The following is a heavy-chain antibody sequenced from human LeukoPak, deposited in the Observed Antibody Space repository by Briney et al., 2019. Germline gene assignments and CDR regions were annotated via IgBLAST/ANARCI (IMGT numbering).Heavy chain of an antibody. D-gene: IGHD4-17*01. Sequence: GGSLRLSCAASGFTFSSYGMHWVRQAPGKGLEWVAVIWYDGSNKYYADSVKGRFTISRDNSKNTLYLQMNSLRAEDTAVYYCARDWDGDSPWDYYGMDVWGQGTTVTVSS. CDR3: ARDWDGDSPWDYYGMDV. V-gene: IGHV3-33*01. CDR2: IWYDGSNK. CDR1: GFTFSSYG. J-gene: IGHJ6*02.